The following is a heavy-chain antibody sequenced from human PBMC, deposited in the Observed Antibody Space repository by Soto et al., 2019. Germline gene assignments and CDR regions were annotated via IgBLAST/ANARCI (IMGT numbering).Heavy chain of an antibody. J-gene: IGHJ5*02. CDR2: IIPIFGTA. CDR1: GGTFSSYA. Sequence: QVQLVQSGAAVKKPGSSVKVSCKASGGTFSSYAISWVRQAPGQGLEWMGGIIPIFGTANYAQKFQGRVTITADESTSTAYMELSSLRSEDTAVYYCARLDYYGSGSYNWFDPWGQGTLVTVSS. CDR3: ARLDYYGSGSYNWFDP. D-gene: IGHD3-10*01. V-gene: IGHV1-69*12.